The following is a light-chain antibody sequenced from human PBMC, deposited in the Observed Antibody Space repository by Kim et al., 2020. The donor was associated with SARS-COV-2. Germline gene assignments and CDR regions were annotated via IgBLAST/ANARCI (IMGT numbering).Light chain of an antibody. V-gene: IGKV1-33*01. J-gene: IGKJ3*01. CDR1: QDISNY. CDR2: DAS. CDR3: QQYDNLPRT. Sequence: DIQMTQSPSSLSASVGDRVTITCQASQDISNYLNWYQQKPGKAPKLLIYDASNLETGVPSRFSGSGSGTDFTFTISSLQPEDIATYYCQQYDNLPRTFGPGTKLDIK.